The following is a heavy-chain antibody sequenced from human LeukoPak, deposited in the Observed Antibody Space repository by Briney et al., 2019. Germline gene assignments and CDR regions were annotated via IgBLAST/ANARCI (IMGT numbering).Heavy chain of an antibody. V-gene: IGHV3-23*01. CDR3: AKDRTAMVIGDAFDI. Sequence: GGSLRLSCAASGFTFSSYWMHWVRQAPGKGLVWVSAISGSGGSTYYADSVKGRFTISRDNSKNTLYLQMNSLRAEDTAVYYCAKDRTAMVIGDAFDIWGQGTMVTVSS. CDR2: ISGSGGST. D-gene: IGHD5-18*01. J-gene: IGHJ3*02. CDR1: GFTFSSYW.